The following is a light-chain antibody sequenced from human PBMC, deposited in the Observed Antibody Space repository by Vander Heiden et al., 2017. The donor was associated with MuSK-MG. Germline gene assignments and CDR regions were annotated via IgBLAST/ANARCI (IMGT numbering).Light chain of an antibody. CDR2: AAS. CDR3: QQSYSSPWT. J-gene: IGKJ1*01. CDR1: HSISNY. Sequence: DIQMTQSPSSLSASVGDRVTITCRASHSISNYLNWYQQKPGKAPKLLIYAASSLQSGVPSRFRGSGSGTDITLTISSLQPEDFAIYYCQQSYSSPWTFGQGTKVEIK. V-gene: IGKV1-39*01.